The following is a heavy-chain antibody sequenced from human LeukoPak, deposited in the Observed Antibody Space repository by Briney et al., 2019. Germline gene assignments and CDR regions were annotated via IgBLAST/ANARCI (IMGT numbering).Heavy chain of an antibody. J-gene: IGHJ3*02. V-gene: IGHV4-34*01. CDR3: ARGGGYSYGLRAFDI. Sequence: SETLSLTCAVYGGSFSGYYWSWIRQPPGKGLEWIGEINHSGSTNYNPSLKSRVTISVDTSKNQFSLKLSSVTAADTAVYYCARGGGYSYGLRAFDIWGQGTMVTVSS. CDR2: INHSGST. CDR1: GGSFSGYY. D-gene: IGHD5-18*01.